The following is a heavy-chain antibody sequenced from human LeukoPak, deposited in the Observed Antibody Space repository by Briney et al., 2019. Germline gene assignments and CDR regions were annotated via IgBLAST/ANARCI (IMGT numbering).Heavy chain of an antibody. J-gene: IGHJ4*02. CDR3: WAYDILTGNIDY. Sequence: GGSLRLSCAASGFTFSSYSMNWVRQAPGKGLEWVSGITSRSTTYYADSVKGRFTISRDNSKNTLYLQMNSLRAEDTAVYYCWAYDILTGNIDYWGQGTLVTVSS. CDR1: GFTFSSYS. V-gene: IGHV3-23*01. CDR2: ITSRSTT. D-gene: IGHD3-9*01.